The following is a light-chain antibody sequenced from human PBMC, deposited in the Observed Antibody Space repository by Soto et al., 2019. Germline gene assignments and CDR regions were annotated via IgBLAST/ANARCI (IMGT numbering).Light chain of an antibody. CDR1: QSVLYSSNNKNY. J-gene: IGKJ4*01. CDR3: QQYYSTLLT. V-gene: IGKV4-1*01. CDR2: WAS. Sequence: DIVMTQSPDSLAVSLGERATINCKSSQSVLYSSNNKNYLAWYQQKPGQPPKLLIYWASTRESGVPDRFSGSGSGTDFTLTITSLQAEDVAVYSCQQYYSTLLTFGGGTKVDIK.